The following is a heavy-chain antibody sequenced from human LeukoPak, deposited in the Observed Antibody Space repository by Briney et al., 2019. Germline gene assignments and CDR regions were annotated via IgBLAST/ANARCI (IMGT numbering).Heavy chain of an antibody. V-gene: IGHV3-23*01. Sequence: PGGSLRLSCAASGFTFSGYAMSWVRQAPGKGLEWVSAISGSGGSTYYADSVKGRFTISRDNSKNTLYLQMNSLRAEDSAVYYSPQDRSPRDSCHYFNWFDPWGQGTLVTVSS. J-gene: IGHJ5*02. D-gene: IGHD2/OR15-2a*01. CDR1: GFTFSGYA. CDR2: ISGSGGST. CDR3: PQDRSPRDSCHYFNWFDP.